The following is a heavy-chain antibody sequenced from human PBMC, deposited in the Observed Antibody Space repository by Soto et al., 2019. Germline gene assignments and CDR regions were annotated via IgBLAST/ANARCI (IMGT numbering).Heavy chain of an antibody. Sequence: SETLSLTCTVSGGSVSNSNYYWGWIRQSPGKGLEWIGSVYYRGRSYSKSPVKSRVTISVDTSKNQFSLNLNSVTALDTAVYFCVSQRTSXLTQAYFDYWGPGALVTVS. CDR2: VYYRGRS. CDR3: VSQRTSXLTQAYFDY. CDR1: GGSVSNSNYY. V-gene: IGHV4-39*01. D-gene: IGHD2-8*01. J-gene: IGHJ4*02.